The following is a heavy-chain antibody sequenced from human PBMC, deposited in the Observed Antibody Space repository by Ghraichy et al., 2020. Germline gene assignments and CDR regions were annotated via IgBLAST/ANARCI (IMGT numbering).Heavy chain of an antibody. V-gene: IGHV3-30*18. J-gene: IGHJ4*02. CDR2: ISYDGSNK. D-gene: IGHD3-3*01. CDR3: AKDPDLEWLSPYFDY. Sequence: GSLRLSCAASGFTFSSYGMHWVRQAPGKGLEWVAVISYDGSNKYYADSVKGRFTISRDNSKNTLYLQMNSLRAEDTAVYYCAKDPDLEWLSPYFDYWGQGTLVTVSS. CDR1: GFTFSSYG.